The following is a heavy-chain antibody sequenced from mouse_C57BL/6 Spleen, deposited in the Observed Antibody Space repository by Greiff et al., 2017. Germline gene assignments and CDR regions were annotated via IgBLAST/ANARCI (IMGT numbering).Heavy chain of an antibody. CDR3: ARRYGSSLWYFDV. Sequence: EVQLVESGGDLVKPGGSLKLSCAASGFTFSSYGMSWVRQTPDKRLEWVATISSGGSYTYYPDSVKGRFTISRDNAKNTLYLQMSSLKSEDTAMYYCARRYGSSLWYFDVWGTGTTVTVSS. V-gene: IGHV5-6*01. CDR1: GFTFSSYG. CDR2: ISSGGSYT. J-gene: IGHJ1*03. D-gene: IGHD1-1*01.